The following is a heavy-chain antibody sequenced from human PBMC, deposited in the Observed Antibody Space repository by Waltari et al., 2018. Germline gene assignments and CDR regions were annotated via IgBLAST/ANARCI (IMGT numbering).Heavy chain of an antibody. CDR1: GFPFSNYG. CDR2: IHYDGNNK. D-gene: IGHD2-2*01. J-gene: IGHJ4*02. Sequence: QVQVVEFGGGVVQPGGSQRLSCEASGFPFSNYGIHGVRQAPGKGLEWVAIIHYDGNNKYFADSVRGRFTISRDNSKNTVYLQMNSLRTEDTAVYYCARKALTTTVAIPAAMDHWGQGTLVTVSS. CDR3: ARKALTTTVAIPAAMDH. V-gene: IGHV3-30*02.